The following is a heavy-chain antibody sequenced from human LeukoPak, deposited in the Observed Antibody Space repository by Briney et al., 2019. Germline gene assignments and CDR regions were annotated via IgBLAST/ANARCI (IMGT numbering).Heavy chain of an antibody. CDR2: ISAYNGNT. D-gene: IGHD3-22*01. Sequence: ASVKVSCKASGYTFTSYGISWVRQAPGQGLEWMGWISAYNGNTNYAQKLQGRVTMTTDTSTSTAYMELRSLRSDDTAVYYCARWGETYYYDSSGYLGGYWGQGTLVTVSS. CDR3: ARWGETYYYDSSGYLGGY. CDR1: GYTFTSYG. V-gene: IGHV1-18*01. J-gene: IGHJ4*02.